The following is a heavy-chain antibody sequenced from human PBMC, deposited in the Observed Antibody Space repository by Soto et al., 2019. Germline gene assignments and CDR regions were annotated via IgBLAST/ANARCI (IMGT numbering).Heavy chain of an antibody. CDR3: ATESWQQGIDY. D-gene: IGHD6-13*01. Sequence: EVRLAESGGGLVKPGGSLRLSCAASGFTFSTYNMNWVRQAPGKGLEWVSSISSSGTYIYYADSVKGRFTISRDNAKNSLYLQMNSRRAEDTAVYYCATESWQQGIDYWGQGALATVSS. V-gene: IGHV3-21*01. CDR2: ISSSGTYI. J-gene: IGHJ4*02. CDR1: GFTFSTYN.